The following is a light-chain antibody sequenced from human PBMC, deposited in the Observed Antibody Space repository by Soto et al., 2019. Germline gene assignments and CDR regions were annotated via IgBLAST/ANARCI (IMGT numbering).Light chain of an antibody. Sequence: DIVRMRSPCTRSESPWKRATLSCSASQTIDTNLAWYQQKPGQAPRLLIFAASTRATGIPARFSGSGSGTEFTLTINSLQSEDFAVYYCQQYNTWPRTFGQGTKVDIK. V-gene: IGKV3-15*01. CDR3: QQYNTWPRT. J-gene: IGKJ1*01. CDR1: QTIDTN. CDR2: AAS.